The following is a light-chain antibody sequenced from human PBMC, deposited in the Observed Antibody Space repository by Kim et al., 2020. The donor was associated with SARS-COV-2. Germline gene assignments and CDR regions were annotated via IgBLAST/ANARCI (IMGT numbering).Light chain of an antibody. J-gene: IGKJ3*01. V-gene: IGKV1-27*01. CDR2: CAT. CDR3: QKYNSAPPFT. Sequence: SVGDRVTITCRASQGIGNYLAWYHQKPGKVPNLLIYCATTLQSGVPSRFSGSGYGTDFTLIISSLQPEDVATYYCQKYNSAPPFTFGPGTKVDIK. CDR1: QGIGNY.